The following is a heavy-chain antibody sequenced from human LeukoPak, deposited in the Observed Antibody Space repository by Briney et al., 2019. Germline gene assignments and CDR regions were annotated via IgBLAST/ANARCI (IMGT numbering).Heavy chain of an antibody. V-gene: IGHV1-18*01. CDR2: ISAYNGNT. J-gene: IGHJ5*02. D-gene: IGHD3-10*01. Sequence: GASVKVSCKASGYTFTSYGISWVRQAPGQGLEWMGWISAYNGNTTYAQKLQGRVTMTTDTSTSTAYMELRSLRSDDTAVYYCARVPGRLLWFGELLSRDWFDPWGQGTLVTVSS. CDR3: ARVPGRLLWFGELLSRDWFDP. CDR1: GYTFTSYG.